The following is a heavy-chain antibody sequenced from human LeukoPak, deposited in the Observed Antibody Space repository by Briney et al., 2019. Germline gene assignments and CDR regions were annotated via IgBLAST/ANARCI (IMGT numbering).Heavy chain of an antibody. Sequence: PGGSLRLPCAASGFDFNTYSMNWVRQPPGKGLEWIGEINHSGSTKYNPSLKSRVTISGDTSKNQFSLKLRSVTAADTAVYYCARALERYYYDSSGYYAHFDYWGQGTLVTVSS. J-gene: IGHJ4*02. CDR3: ARALERYYYDSSGYYAHFDY. CDR1: GFDFNTYS. V-gene: IGHV4-34*01. D-gene: IGHD3-22*01. CDR2: INHSGST.